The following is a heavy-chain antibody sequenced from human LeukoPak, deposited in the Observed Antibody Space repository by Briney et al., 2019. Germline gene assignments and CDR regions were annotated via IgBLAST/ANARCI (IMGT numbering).Heavy chain of an antibody. Sequence: GGSLRLSCAASGFTFSSYSMNWVRQAPGKGLEWVSSISSSSSYIYYADSVKGRFTISRDNAKNSLYLQMNSLRAEDTAVYYCAKDALKTSGIGPWGLRWFPFDYWGQGTLVTVSS. D-gene: IGHD1-26*01. CDR2: ISSSSSYI. CDR1: GFTFSSYS. CDR3: AKDALKTSGIGPWGLRWFPFDY. J-gene: IGHJ4*02. V-gene: IGHV3-21*01.